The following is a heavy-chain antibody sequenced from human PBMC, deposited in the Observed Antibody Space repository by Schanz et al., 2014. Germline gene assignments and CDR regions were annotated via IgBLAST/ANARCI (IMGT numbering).Heavy chain of an antibody. CDR2: IIPILGIA. Sequence: QVHLVQSGAEVKKPGSSVKVSCKSSGGTFSSYAISWVRQAPGQGLEWMGRIIPILGIATYAQKFQGRLTITADRSTSTAYMELSSLRSEDTALYYCARDFPYVSGSYYKGFGYWGQGTLVTVSS. V-gene: IGHV1-69*04. D-gene: IGHD3-10*01. CDR3: ARDFPYVSGSYYKGFGY. J-gene: IGHJ4*02. CDR1: GGTFSSYA.